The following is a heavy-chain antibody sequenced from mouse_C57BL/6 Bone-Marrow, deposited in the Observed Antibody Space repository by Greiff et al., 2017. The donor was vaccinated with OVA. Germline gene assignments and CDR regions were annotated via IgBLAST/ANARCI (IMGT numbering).Heavy chain of an antibody. J-gene: IGHJ3*01. V-gene: IGHV1-9*01. CDR1: GYTFTGYW. CDR3: ASPLHYYGSSYFAY. CDR2: ILPGSGST. D-gene: IGHD1-1*01. Sequence: QVQLKQSGAELMKPGASVKLSCKATGYTFTGYWIEWVKQRPGHGLEWIGEILPGSGSTNYNEKFKGKATFTADTSSNTAYMQLSSLTTEDSAIYYCASPLHYYGSSYFAYWGQGTLVTVSA.